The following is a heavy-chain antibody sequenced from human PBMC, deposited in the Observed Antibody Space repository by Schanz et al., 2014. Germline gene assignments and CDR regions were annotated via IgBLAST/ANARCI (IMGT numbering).Heavy chain of an antibody. CDR1: GFIFGSSV. CDR2: ISGSGGST. Sequence: EVQLLESGGGLIQPGGSLRLSCAASGFIFGSSVMAWVRQAPGKGLEWVSAISGSGGSTYYADSVKGRFTISRDNSKNALFLQMNSLRAEDTAVYYCLAPDYGMDVWGQGTTVTVSS. CDR3: LAPDYGMDV. V-gene: IGHV3-23*01. J-gene: IGHJ6*02.